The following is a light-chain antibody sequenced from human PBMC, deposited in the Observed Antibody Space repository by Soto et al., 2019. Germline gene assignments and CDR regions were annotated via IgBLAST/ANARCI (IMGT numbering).Light chain of an antibody. CDR2: AAS. CDR3: QQTYSTLVS. CDR1: QSISRN. V-gene: IGKV1-39*01. Sequence: DIQMTQSPSSLSASVGDRVTITCRASQSISRNLNWYQQKPGKAPNVLIYAASSLRSGVPSRFSGSGSGTDFTLTISSLQPEDFASYYCQQTYSTLVSFGGGTKVQIE. J-gene: IGKJ4*01.